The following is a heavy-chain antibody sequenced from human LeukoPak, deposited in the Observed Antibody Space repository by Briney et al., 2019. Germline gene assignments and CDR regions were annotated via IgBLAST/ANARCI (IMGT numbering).Heavy chain of an antibody. J-gene: IGHJ4*02. CDR2: IKQDGSEK. Sequence: GGSLRLSCAASGFTFSSYWMSWVRQAPGKGLEWVANIKQDGSEKYYVDSVKGRFTVSRDNAKNSLYPQMNSLRAEDTAVYYCAKDLNTIFGVVIMYYFDYWGQGTLVTVSS. CDR3: AKDLNTIFGVVIMYYFDY. D-gene: IGHD3-3*01. V-gene: IGHV3-7*03. CDR1: GFTFSSYW.